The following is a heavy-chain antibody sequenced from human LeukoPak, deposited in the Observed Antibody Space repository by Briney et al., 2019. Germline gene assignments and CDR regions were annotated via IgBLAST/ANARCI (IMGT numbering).Heavy chain of an antibody. CDR1: GYTFTSYG. D-gene: IGHD3-22*01. Sequence: ASVKVSCKASGYTFTSYGISWVRQAPGQGLEWMGWISAYNGNTNYAQKLQGRVTMTTDTSTSTAYMELRSLRSDDTAEHYCARDLGYYDNGGSDYGMDVWGQGTTVTVSS. J-gene: IGHJ6*02. CDR3: ARDLGYYDNGGSDYGMDV. CDR2: ISAYNGNT. V-gene: IGHV1-18*01.